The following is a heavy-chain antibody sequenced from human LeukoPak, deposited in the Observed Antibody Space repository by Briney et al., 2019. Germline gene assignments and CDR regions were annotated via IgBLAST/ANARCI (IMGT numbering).Heavy chain of an antibody. CDR2: ISRDGTT. J-gene: IGHJ4*02. CDR1: GFTFSNYW. CDR3: AKDSYSKGDY. Sequence: GGSLRLSCAASGFTFSNYWLHWVRQVPGKGLVWLSLISRDGTTSYADSVKGRFTISRDNAKNSLYLQMNSLRAEDTAVYYCAKDSYSKGDYWGQGTLVTVSS. D-gene: IGHD4-11*01. V-gene: IGHV3-74*01.